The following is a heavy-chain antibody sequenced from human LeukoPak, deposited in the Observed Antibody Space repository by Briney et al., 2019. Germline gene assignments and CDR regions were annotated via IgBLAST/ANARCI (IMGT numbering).Heavy chain of an antibody. V-gene: IGHV4-4*09. J-gene: IGHJ5*02. CDR3: ARHVIGIWYSSSSDWFDP. CDR1: GGSISSYY. Sequence: SETLSLTCTVSGGSISSYYWSWIRQPPGKGLEWIGYIYTSGSTNYNPSLKSRVTISVDTSKNQFSLKLSSVTAADTAVYYCARHVIGIWYSSSSDWFDPWGQGTLVTVSS. CDR2: IYTSGST. D-gene: IGHD6-6*01.